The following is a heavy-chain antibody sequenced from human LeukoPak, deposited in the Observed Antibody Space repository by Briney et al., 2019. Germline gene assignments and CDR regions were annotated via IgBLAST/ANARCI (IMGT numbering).Heavy chain of an antibody. CDR1: GGSFSGYY. J-gene: IGHJ4*02. Sequence: SETLSLTCAVYGGSFSGYYWSWIRQPPGKGLEWIGEINHSGSTNYNPSLKSRVTISVDTSKNQFSLKLSSVTAADTAVYYCVRGPRYYDILTGYYIGPSFDYWGQGTLVTVSS. D-gene: IGHD3-9*01. V-gene: IGHV4-34*01. CDR2: INHSGST. CDR3: VRGPRYYDILTGYYIGPSFDY.